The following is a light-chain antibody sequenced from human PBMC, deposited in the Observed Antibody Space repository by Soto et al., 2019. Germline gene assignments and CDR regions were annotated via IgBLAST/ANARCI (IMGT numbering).Light chain of an antibody. CDR1: QIVSSTY. Sequence: EIVLTQSPGTLSLSPGERATLSCRASQIVSSTYLAWFQQKPGQAPRLPIYGASTRATGIPDRFSGSGSGTDSTLTISGLEPEDFALYYCQQYGVTPPNSFGGGTKVEV. J-gene: IGKJ4*01. CDR3: QQYGVTPPNS. V-gene: IGKV3-20*01. CDR2: GAS.